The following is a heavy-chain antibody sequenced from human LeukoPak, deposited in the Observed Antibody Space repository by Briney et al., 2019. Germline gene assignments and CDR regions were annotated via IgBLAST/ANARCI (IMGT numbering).Heavy chain of an antibody. CDR3: ARARGFNYGYYYFDF. Sequence: SETLSLTCTASSGSISNYYWNWIRQSPGKGLEWIGYIYYSGSTNYNPSLKSRVTISLDASKSQFSLKLSSVTAADTAVYYCARARGFNYGYYYFDFWGQGTLVTVSS. J-gene: IGHJ4*02. V-gene: IGHV4-59*01. CDR1: SGSISNYY. D-gene: IGHD5-18*01. CDR2: IYYSGST.